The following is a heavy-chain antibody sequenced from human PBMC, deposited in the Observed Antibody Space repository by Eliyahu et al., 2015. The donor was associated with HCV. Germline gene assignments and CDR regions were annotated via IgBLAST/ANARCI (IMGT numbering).Heavy chain of an antibody. CDR3: ARDDAYYGLDV. V-gene: IGHV1-2*06. Sequence: QVQLVQSGAEVRKPGASIKVSCKASGNNFIADYIXWVRQAPGQGLEWMGRLIPSTGDTGYAQRFQGRVTMTRDTSISTAYMELKSLTFDDTAVYYCARDDAYYGLDVWGQGTTVIVSS. CDR1: GNNFIADY. CDR2: LIPSTGDT. J-gene: IGHJ6*02.